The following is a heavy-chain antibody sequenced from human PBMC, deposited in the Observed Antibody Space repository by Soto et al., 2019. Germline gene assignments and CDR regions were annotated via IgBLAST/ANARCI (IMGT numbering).Heavy chain of an antibody. CDR2: INAGNGNT. CDR3: ARESILWFGELLLYNWFDP. J-gene: IGHJ5*02. CDR1: GYTFTSYA. Sequence: QVQLVQSGAEVKKPGASVKVSCKASGYTFTSYAMHWVRQAPGQRLEWMGWINAGNGNTKYSQKFQGRVTITRDTAASTDYREVSRLRSEDTAVYYCARESILWFGELLLYNWFDPWGQGTLVPVSS. V-gene: IGHV1-3*01. D-gene: IGHD3-10*01.